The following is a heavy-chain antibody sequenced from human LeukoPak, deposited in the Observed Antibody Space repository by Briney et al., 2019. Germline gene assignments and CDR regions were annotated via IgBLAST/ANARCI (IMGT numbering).Heavy chain of an antibody. CDR3: ASSSSSCCES. CDR2: INTDGSTT. D-gene: IGHD2-2*01. Sequence: GGSLRLSCAASGFTFSSYAMHWVRHAPGKGLVWVSRINTDGSTTNYADSVKGRFTISRDNAKNTLYLQMDSLRAEDTAVYYCASSSSSCCESWGQGTLVTVSS. J-gene: IGHJ4*02. CDR1: GFTFSSYA. V-gene: IGHV3-74*01.